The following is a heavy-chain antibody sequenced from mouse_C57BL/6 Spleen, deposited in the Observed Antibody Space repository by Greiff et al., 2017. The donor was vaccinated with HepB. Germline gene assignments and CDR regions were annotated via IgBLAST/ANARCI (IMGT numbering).Heavy chain of an antibody. J-gene: IGHJ2*01. V-gene: IGHV5-6*01. Sequence: EVKLMESGGDLVKPGGSLKLSCAASGFTFSSYGMSWVRQTPDKRLEWVATISSGGSYTYYPDSVKGRFTISRDNAKNTLYLQMSSLKSEDTAMYYCASLYDYDFDYWGQGTTLTVSS. CDR1: GFTFSSYG. CDR3: ASLYDYDFDY. CDR2: ISSGGSYT. D-gene: IGHD2-4*01.